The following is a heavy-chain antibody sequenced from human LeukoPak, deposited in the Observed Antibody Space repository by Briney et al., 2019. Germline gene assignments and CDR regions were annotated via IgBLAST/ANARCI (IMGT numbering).Heavy chain of an antibody. Sequence: GGSLRLSCAASGFTFSSSAMSWVRQAPGKGLEWVSAISNNGGYTYYADSVQGRFTISRDNSKSTLCLQMNSLRAEDTAVYYCARVVGAGYYGMDVWGQGTTVTVSS. CDR3: ARVVGAGYYGMDV. V-gene: IGHV3-23*01. CDR1: GFTFSSSA. D-gene: IGHD1-26*01. CDR2: ISNNGGYT. J-gene: IGHJ6*02.